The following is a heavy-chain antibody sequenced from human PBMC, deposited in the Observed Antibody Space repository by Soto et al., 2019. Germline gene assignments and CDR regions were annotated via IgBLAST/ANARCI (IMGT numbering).Heavy chain of an antibody. Sequence: VGSLRLSSAASAFTFSIYAISWFRQAPGKGLECVSAISGSGGITYYADSVKGRFTISIDNSKNTLYLQMNSLRAEDTAVYYCAGFGYSSEDYWGQGALVTVSS. CDR2: ISGSGGIT. CDR3: AGFGYSSEDY. D-gene: IGHD5-18*01. J-gene: IGHJ4*02. CDR1: AFTFSIYA. V-gene: IGHV3-23*01.